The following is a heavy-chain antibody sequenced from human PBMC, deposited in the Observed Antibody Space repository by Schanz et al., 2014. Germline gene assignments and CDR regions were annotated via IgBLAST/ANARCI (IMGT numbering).Heavy chain of an antibody. CDR2: IIPILGIG. D-gene: IGHD5-12*01. V-gene: IGHV1-69*02. Sequence: QVKLVQSGAEVKKPGSSVKVSCKASGGPFRSYTISWVRQAPGQGPEWMGRIIPILGIGNDAQKFQGRVTVAPGNTTSSAYLDRSSMRSEDTAVYYWARTGYDPGRAPWGQGTLVTVSS. CDR1: GGPFRSYT. J-gene: IGHJ5*02. CDR3: ARTGYDPGRAP.